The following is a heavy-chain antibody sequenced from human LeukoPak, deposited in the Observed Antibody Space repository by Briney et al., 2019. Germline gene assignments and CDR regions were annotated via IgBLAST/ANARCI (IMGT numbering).Heavy chain of an antibody. CDR3: ARAPGGGAGNVWFDP. Sequence: ASVTVSFKASGYTFTSYGITWVRHAPGQGLELMGWISAYNGNTNYAQKVQGRVTLNTDTSTSTAYMELRSMSSDDTAVYSCARAPGGGAGNVWFDPWGQGTLVTVSS. CDR2: ISAYNGNT. V-gene: IGHV1-18*01. J-gene: IGHJ5*02. D-gene: IGHD6-19*01. CDR1: GYTFTSYG.